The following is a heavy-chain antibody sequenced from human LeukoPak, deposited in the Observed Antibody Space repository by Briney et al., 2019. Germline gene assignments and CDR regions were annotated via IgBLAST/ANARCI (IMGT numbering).Heavy chain of an antibody. V-gene: IGHV3-7*01. Sequence: PGGSLRLSCAASGFTFSESWMSWVRQVPGQGLEWVAHINHEGGGIQYVDSVKGRFTISRDIAKGSVYLQMNSLRAEDTAIYHCATYINWVAGDVWGQGTTVIVSS. CDR2: INHEGGGI. D-gene: IGHD1-1*01. CDR1: GFTFSESW. J-gene: IGHJ6*02. CDR3: ATYINWVAGDV.